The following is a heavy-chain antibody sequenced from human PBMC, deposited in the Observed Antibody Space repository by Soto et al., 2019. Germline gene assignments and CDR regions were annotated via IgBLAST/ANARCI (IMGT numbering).Heavy chain of an antibody. CDR2: IDPSDSYA. CDR3: ARGNYYAMDV. Sequence: GGSLKISCKGSGYSLTNYWINWVRQMPGKGLEWVGRIDPSDSYANYSPSFQGHVTISTDKSISTAYLQWSSLKASDTAMYYCARGNYYAMDVWGQGTTVTVSS. J-gene: IGHJ6*02. V-gene: IGHV5-10-1*01. CDR1: GYSLTNYW.